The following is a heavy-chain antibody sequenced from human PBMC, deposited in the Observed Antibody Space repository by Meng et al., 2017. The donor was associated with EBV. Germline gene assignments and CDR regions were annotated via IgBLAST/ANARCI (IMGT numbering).Heavy chain of an antibody. Sequence: VQLVQSWAEVTKPGASVKVSCKASGYTFTGYYMHWVRQAPGQGLEWMGRINPNSGGTNYAQKFQGRVTMTRDTSISTAYMELSRLRSDDTAVYYCARVGIAVAGTGDYWGQGTLVTVSS. CDR1: GYTFTGYY. CDR2: INPNSGGT. CDR3: ARVGIAVAGTGDY. J-gene: IGHJ4*02. D-gene: IGHD6-19*01. V-gene: IGHV1-2*06.